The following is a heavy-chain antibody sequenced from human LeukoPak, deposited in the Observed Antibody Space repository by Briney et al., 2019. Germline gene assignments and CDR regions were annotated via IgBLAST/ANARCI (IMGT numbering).Heavy chain of an antibody. CDR1: GGTFSSYA. CDR3: ARQGPYNFWSGYYIFDD. J-gene: IGHJ4*02. D-gene: IGHD3-3*01. Sequence: ASVKVSCKASGGTFSSYAISWVRQAAGQGLEWMGWINPYNGNTNYAQNLQDRVTMTTETSTSTAYMELRSLRSDDTAVYYCARQGPYNFWSGYYIFDDWGQGTLVTVSS. V-gene: IGHV1-18*01. CDR2: INPYNGNT.